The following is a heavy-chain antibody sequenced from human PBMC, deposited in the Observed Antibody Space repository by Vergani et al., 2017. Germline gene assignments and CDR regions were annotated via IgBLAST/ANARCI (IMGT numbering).Heavy chain of an antibody. Sequence: QVQLVQSGAEVKKPGSSVKVSCKASGGTFSSYAISWVRQAPGQGLEWMGGIIPIFGTANYAQKFQGRVTITADESKSTAYMELSSLRSEDTAVYYCARGTQQLVPGPGPYYYYYYMDVGGKGTTVTVSS. CDR1: GGTFSSYA. V-gene: IGHV1-69*01. CDR2: IIPIFGTA. D-gene: IGHD6-13*01. CDR3: ARGTQQLVPGPGPYYYYYYMDV. J-gene: IGHJ6*03.